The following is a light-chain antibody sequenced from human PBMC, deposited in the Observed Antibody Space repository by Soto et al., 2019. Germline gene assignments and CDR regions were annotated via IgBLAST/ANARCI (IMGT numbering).Light chain of an antibody. CDR2: GAS. Sequence: DNVLTQSPGTLSLFPGEKATLSCRASQSVSNTYLAWYQQKPGQAPRLLIYGASSRATGIPDRFSGSGSGTDFTLTISRLEPEDFAVYYCQQYGDSSFGQGTKVDIK. J-gene: IGKJ1*01. CDR1: QSVSNTY. CDR3: QQYGDSS. V-gene: IGKV3-20*01.